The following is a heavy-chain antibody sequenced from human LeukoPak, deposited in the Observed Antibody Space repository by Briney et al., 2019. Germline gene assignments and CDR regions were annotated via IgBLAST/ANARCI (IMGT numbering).Heavy chain of an antibody. CDR1: GFNLRDYW. Sequence: GGSLRLSCAASGFNLRDYWMHWVRQAPGKGLVWVSRLGTDGTYTNYADSVTGRFTISRDNAKNTLYLQMDSLRAEDTSFYYCVRDPSNSGNWFDLWGRGTLVTVST. V-gene: IGHV3-74*01. D-gene: IGHD4-11*01. CDR3: VRDPSNSGNWFDL. CDR2: LGTDGTYT. J-gene: IGHJ5*02.